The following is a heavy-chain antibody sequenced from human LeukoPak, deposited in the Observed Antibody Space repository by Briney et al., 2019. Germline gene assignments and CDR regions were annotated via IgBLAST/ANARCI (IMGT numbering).Heavy chain of an antibody. CDR2: IVVGSGNT. CDR1: GFTCTSSA. CDR3: AARARSSSSLYFDY. J-gene: IGHJ4*02. Sequence: SVKVSCKASGFTCTSSAVQWVRQARGQRLEWIGWIVVGSGNTNYAQKFQERVTITRDMSTSTAYMELSSLRSEDTAVYYCAARARSSSSLYFDYWGQGTLVTVSS. V-gene: IGHV1-58*01. D-gene: IGHD6-6*01.